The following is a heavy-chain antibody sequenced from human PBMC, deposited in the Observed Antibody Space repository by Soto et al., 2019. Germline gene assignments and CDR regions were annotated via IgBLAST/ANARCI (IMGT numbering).Heavy chain of an antibody. J-gene: IGHJ4*02. D-gene: IGHD3-10*02. CDR2: IWEDGSEE. CDR3: AREPEGSVFGLDS. CDR1: GFIFSNSL. Sequence: QVQLGESGGGVVQPGRSMRLSCAASGFIFSNSLMHWVRQAPGRGLEWVAVIWEDGSEEYYADSVKGRFTISRDNSRNTLYLEMDRLRVDDMAIYYCAREPEGSVFGLDSWGQGTLVTVSS. V-gene: IGHV3-33*01.